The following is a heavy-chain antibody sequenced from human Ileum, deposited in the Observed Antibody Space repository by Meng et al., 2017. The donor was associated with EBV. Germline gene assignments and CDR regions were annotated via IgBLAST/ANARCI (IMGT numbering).Heavy chain of an antibody. Sequence: VRLKRPGPCLVKPSGTLALTCAVSGGPSRSSNWWSWVRQPPGKGLEWIGEIYHSGSTNYNPSLKSRVTISVDKSKNQFTLNLTSVTAADTAVYYCARVGQWLPIDYWGQGTLVTVSS. V-gene: IGHV4-4*02. J-gene: IGHJ4*02. CDR3: ARVGQWLPIDY. D-gene: IGHD6-19*01. CDR1: GGPSRSSNW. CDR2: IYHSGST.